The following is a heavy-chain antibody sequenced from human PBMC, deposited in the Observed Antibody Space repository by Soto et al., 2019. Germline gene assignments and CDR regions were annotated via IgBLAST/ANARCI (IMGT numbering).Heavy chain of an antibody. CDR3: ARARGAYTYYYYYYMDV. Sequence: QVQLVESGGGLVKPGGSLRLSCAASGFTFSDYYMSWIRQAPGKGLEWVSYISSSGSTIYYADTVKGRFTISRDKAKNSQYLQRDSLRAEDTAGYYCARARGAYTYYYYYYMDVWGKGTTVTVSS. D-gene: IGHD2-2*02. CDR1: GFTFSDYY. V-gene: IGHV3-11*01. CDR2: ISSSGSTI. J-gene: IGHJ6*03.